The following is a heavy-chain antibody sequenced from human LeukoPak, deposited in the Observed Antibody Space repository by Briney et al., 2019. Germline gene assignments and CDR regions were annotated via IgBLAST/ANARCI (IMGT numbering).Heavy chain of an antibody. Sequence: ASVKVSCKASGYTFTGYYMHWVRQAPGQGLEWMGWINPNSGGTNYAQKFQGRVTMTRDTSISTAYMELSRLRSDDTAVYYCARRGIAAAGTRGPFDYWGQGTLVTVSS. CDR3: ARRGIAAAGTRGPFDY. V-gene: IGHV1-2*02. D-gene: IGHD6-13*01. CDR2: INPNSGGT. J-gene: IGHJ4*02. CDR1: GYTFTGYY.